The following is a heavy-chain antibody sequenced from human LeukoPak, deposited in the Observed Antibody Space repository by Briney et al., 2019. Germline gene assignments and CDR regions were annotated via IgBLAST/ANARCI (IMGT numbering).Heavy chain of an antibody. J-gene: IGHJ6*04. V-gene: IGHV3-33*01. CDR3: ARDQGTTVYGMDV. CDR1: GFTFSSYG. CDR2: IWYDGNNK. D-gene: IGHD4-11*01. Sequence: GGSLGLSCAASGFTFSSYGMHWVRQAPGKGLEWVAVIWYDGNNKYYEDSVKGRFTISRDNSKNTLYLQMNSLRAEDTAVYYCARDQGTTVYGMDVWGKGTTVTVSS.